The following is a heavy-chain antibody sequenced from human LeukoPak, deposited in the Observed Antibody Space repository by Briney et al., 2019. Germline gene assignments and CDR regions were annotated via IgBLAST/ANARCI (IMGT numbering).Heavy chain of an antibody. J-gene: IGHJ5*02. Sequence: SETLSLTCAVYGGSFSGYYWSWIRQPPGKGLEWIGETNHSGSTNYNPSLKSRVTMSVDTSKNQFSLKLSSVTAADTAVYYCASRVVTTTGWFDPWGQGTLVTVSS. CDR3: ASRVVTTTGWFDP. CDR2: TNHSGST. D-gene: IGHD4-23*01. CDR1: GGSFSGYY. V-gene: IGHV4-34*01.